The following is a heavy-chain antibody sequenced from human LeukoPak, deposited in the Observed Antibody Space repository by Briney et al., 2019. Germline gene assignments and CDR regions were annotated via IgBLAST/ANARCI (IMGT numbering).Heavy chain of an antibody. Sequence: GGSLRLSCAASGFTFSSYAMSWVRQAPGKGLEWVSAISGSGGSTYYADSVKGRFTISRDNSKNTLYLQMNSLRAEDTAVYYCARDSPSQWLVSEEGDSFDYWGQGTLVTVSS. V-gene: IGHV3-23*01. CDR2: ISGSGGST. CDR3: ARDSPSQWLVSEEGDSFDY. J-gene: IGHJ4*02. D-gene: IGHD6-19*01. CDR1: GFTFSSYA.